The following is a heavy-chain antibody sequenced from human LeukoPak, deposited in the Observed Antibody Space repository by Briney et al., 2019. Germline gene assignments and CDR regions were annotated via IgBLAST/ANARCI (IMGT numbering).Heavy chain of an antibody. CDR1: GYTFTTYR. CDR3: ARPTRGVVPAAIGAFDI. V-gene: IGHV5-51*01. D-gene: IGHD2-2*02. Sequence: GESLKISCKGSGYTFTTYRINWVRQMSGKGLEWMGRIDPSDSDTRYSPSFQGQVTISADKSISTAYLQWSSLKASDTAMYYCARPTRGVVPAAIGAFDIWGQGTMVTVSS. CDR2: IDPSDSDT. J-gene: IGHJ3*02.